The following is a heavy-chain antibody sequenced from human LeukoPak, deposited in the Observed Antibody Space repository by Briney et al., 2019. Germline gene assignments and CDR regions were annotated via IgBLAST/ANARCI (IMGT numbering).Heavy chain of an antibody. CDR1: GGSFSGYY. CDR3: ARGHHSSGWYKARGFDY. J-gene: IGHJ4*02. D-gene: IGHD6-19*01. CDR2: INHSGST. V-gene: IGHV4-34*01. Sequence: SETLSLTCAVYGGSFSGYYWSWIRQPPGKGLEWIGEINHSGSTNYNPSLKSRVTISVDTSKNQFSLKLSSVTAADTAVYYCARGHHSSGWYKARGFDYWGQGTLVTVSS.